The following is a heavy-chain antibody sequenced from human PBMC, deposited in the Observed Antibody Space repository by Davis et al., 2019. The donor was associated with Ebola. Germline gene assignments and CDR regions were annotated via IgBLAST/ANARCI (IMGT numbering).Heavy chain of an antibody. D-gene: IGHD6-13*01. CDR3: ASFEQLLQGLGGY. V-gene: IGHV3-30*04. J-gene: IGHJ4*02. Sequence: PGGSLRLSCAASGFTFSSYAMHWVRQAPGKGLKWVAFISYDGSLKYYADSVRGRFTISRDNSKNTLYLQMNSLRAEDTAVYSCASFEQLLQGLGGYWGQGTLVTVSS. CDR1: GFTFSSYA. CDR2: ISYDGSLK.